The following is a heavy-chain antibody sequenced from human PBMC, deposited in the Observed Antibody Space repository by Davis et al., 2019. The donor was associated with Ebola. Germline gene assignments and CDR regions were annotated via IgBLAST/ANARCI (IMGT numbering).Heavy chain of an antibody. J-gene: IGHJ6*02. V-gene: IGHV4-34*01. CDR2: INHSGIT. CDR1: GGSFSGYY. D-gene: IGHD2-2*01. CDR3: ARGRAVVVVPPARYYYGMDV. Sequence: SETLSLTCAVYGGSFSGYYWRWVRQPPGKWLEWIGEINHSGITNYNPSLKSRVTISVDTSKNQFTLKLSSVTAAYTAVYYCARGRAVVVVPPARYYYGMDVWGQGTTVTVSS.